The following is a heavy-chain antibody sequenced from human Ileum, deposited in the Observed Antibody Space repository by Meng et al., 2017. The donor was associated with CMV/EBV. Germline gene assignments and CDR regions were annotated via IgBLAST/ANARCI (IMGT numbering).Heavy chain of an antibody. CDR3: TRTTRVPEF. Sequence: VELVEAGGDFGQPGGSLGPSCVASGFTFNDYYMSWYRQVPGKGLECISYISGGSGDTNYADSVKGRFIISRDNAQNSLFLQMNSLRAEDTAIYYCTRTTRVPEFWGQGTPVTVSS. CDR1: GFTFNDYY. D-gene: IGHD1-1*01. CDR2: ISGGSGDT. V-gene: IGHV3-11*05. J-gene: IGHJ4*02.